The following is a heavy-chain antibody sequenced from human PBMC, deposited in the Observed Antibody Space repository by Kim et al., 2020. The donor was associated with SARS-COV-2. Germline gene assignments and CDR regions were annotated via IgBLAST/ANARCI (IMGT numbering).Heavy chain of an antibody. J-gene: IGHJ4*02. CDR3: AKGDWVFDY. V-gene: IGHV3-23*01. CDR2: GST. D-gene: IGHD3-16*01. Sequence: GSTSHADSGKRRFTISRDNSKNTLYLQMNSLRAEDTAVYYCAKGDWVFDYWGQGTLVTVSS.